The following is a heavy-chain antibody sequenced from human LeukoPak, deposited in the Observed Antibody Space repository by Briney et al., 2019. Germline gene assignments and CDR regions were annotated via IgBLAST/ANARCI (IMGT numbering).Heavy chain of an antibody. V-gene: IGHV1-46*01. CDR3: ARVSLPGTTSAFDY. D-gene: IGHD1-1*01. CDR1: GYTFTSYY. J-gene: IGHJ4*02. CDR2: INPSGGST. Sequence: ASVKVSCKASGYTFTSYYMHWVRQAPGLALEWMGIINPSGGSTSYAQKFQGRVTMTRDTSTSTVYMELSSLRPEDTAVYYCARVSLPGTTSAFDYWGQGTLVTVSS.